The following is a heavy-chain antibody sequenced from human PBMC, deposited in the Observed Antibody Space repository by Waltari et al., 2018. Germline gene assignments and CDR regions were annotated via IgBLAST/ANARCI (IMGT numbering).Heavy chain of an antibody. CDR1: GFTFSSYA. J-gene: IGHJ4*02. CDR2: ISGSGGST. V-gene: IGHV3-23*04. D-gene: IGHD3-3*01. CDR3: AKRNLGGITIFGVVIAGTYFDY. Sequence: EVQLVESGGGLVQPGGSLRLSCAASGFTFSSYAMSWVRQAPGKGLEWVSAISGSGGSTYYADSVKGRFTISRDNSKNTLYLQMNSLRAEDTAVYYCAKRNLGGITIFGVVIAGTYFDYWGQGTLVTVSS.